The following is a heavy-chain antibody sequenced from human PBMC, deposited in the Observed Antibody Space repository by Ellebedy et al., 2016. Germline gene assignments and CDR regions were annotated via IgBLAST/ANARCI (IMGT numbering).Heavy chain of an antibody. D-gene: IGHD3-22*01. J-gene: IGHJ5*02. CDR1: GYTFTSYD. CDR2: MNPNSGNT. Sequence: ASVKVSCKASGYTFTSYDINWVRQATGQGLEWMGWMNPNSGNTGYAQKFQGRVTMTRNTSISTAYMELSSLRSEDTAVYYCARVADYYDSSGYYYHYNWFDPWGQGTLVTVSS. CDR3: ARVADYYDSSGYYYHYNWFDP. V-gene: IGHV1-8*01.